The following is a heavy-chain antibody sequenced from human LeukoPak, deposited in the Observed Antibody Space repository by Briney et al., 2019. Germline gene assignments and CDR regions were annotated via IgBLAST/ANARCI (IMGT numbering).Heavy chain of an antibody. Sequence: PSPTLSLTCSAPGGSISSLYWSWIRQPPGKRQQWIGYIYSTGSTNYTPSLKSRVTMFVDMSKNQFSLRLSSVTAADTAVYYCARHRAYSSSSPFDYWGQGTLVTVSS. J-gene: IGHJ4*02. D-gene: IGHD6-6*01. V-gene: IGHV4-59*08. CDR2: IYSTGST. CDR1: GGSISSLY. CDR3: ARHRAYSSSSPFDY.